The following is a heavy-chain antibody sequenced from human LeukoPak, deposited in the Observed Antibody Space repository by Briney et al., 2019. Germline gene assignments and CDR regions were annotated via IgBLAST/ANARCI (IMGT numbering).Heavy chain of an antibody. CDR2: ISYDGSNK. V-gene: IGHV3-30-3*01. D-gene: IGHD3-22*01. J-gene: IGHJ4*02. CDR3: ARDRLDSSGYYYKIGD. Sequence: PGRSLRLSCAASGFTFSSYAMHWVRQAPGKGLEWVAVISYDGSNKYYADSVKGRFTISRDNPKNTLYLQMNSLRAEDTAVYYCARDRLDSSGYYYKIGDWGQGTLVTVSS. CDR1: GFTFSSYA.